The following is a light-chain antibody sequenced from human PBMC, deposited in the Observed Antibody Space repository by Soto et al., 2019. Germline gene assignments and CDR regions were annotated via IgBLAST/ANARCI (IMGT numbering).Light chain of an antibody. V-gene: IGKV1-27*01. CDR3: QKYNIAPSWT. J-gene: IGKJ1*01. Sequence: DIQLTQSPSSLPASVGDRVTITCRASQGINNYLACYQRKPGKVPDLLISSASTLQSGAPSRFSGSGSGTDFTPTISSLQPEDDATYYCQKYNIAPSWTFGQGTKVDIK. CDR1: QGINNY. CDR2: SAS.